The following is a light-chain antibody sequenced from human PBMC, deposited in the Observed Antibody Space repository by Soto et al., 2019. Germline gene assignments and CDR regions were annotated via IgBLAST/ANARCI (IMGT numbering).Light chain of an antibody. Sequence: EIVLTQSPGTLSLSPGERATLSCRASQSISSSYLAWYQQRPGQAPRLLIYGASSRATGIPDRFSGSGSGTEFTLTISSLQPEDFATYYCLQHKSYPRTFGQGTKVDIK. J-gene: IGKJ1*01. V-gene: IGKV3-20*01. CDR1: QSISSSY. CDR2: GAS. CDR3: LQHKSYPRT.